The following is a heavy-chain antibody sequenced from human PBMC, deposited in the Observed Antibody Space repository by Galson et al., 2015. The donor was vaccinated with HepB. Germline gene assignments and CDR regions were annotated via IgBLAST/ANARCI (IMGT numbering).Heavy chain of an antibody. D-gene: IGHD6-19*01. Sequence: QSGAEVKKPGESLRISCKVSGYTLTELSMHWVRQAPGKGLEWMGGFDPEDGETIYAQKFQGRVTMTEDTSTDTAYMELSSLRSEDTAVYYCATGSGWYGVGDYWGQGTLVTVSS. CDR1: GYTLTELS. J-gene: IGHJ4*02. V-gene: IGHV1-24*01. CDR3: ATGSGWYGVGDY. CDR2: FDPEDGET.